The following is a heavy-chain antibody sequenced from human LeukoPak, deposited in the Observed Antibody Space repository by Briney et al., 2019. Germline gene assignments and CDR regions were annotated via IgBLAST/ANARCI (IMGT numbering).Heavy chain of an antibody. Sequence: SETLSLTCTVSGGSLSSYYWSWIRQPPGKGLEWIGYIYYSGSTNYNPSLKSRVTISVDTSKNQFSLKLSSVTAADTAVYYCARRSEYQLPTRSIYYYYYMDVWGKGTTVTVSS. CDR2: IYYSGST. CDR3: ARRSEYQLPTRSIYYYYYMDV. V-gene: IGHV4-59*01. CDR1: GGSLSSYY. J-gene: IGHJ6*03. D-gene: IGHD2-2*01.